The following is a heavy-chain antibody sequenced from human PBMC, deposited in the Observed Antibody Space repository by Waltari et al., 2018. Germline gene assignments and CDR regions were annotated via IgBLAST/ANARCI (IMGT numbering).Heavy chain of an antibody. CDR3: AKELAAAGTGADY. Sequence: EVHLVVSGVCLVQPGGSLRLSCSASLFTFSSYAMSFVLQAPGKGLEWVSAISGSGGSTYYADSVKGRFTISRDNSKNTLYLQMNSLRAEDTAVYYCAKELAAAGTGADYWGQGTLVTVSS. CDR2: ISGSGGST. CDR1: LFTFSSYA. J-gene: IGHJ4*02. D-gene: IGHD6-13*01. V-gene: IGHV3-23*04.